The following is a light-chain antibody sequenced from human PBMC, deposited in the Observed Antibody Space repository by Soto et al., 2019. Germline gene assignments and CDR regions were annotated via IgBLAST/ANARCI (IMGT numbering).Light chain of an antibody. CDR3: QQYGSSPTT. CDR2: GAS. CDR1: QSVSSSY. V-gene: IGKV3-20*01. Sequence: EIVLTQSPGTLSLSPGESATLSCRASQSVSSSYLAWYQQKPGQAPRLLIYGASSRATGIPDRFSGSGSGTDFTLTISRLEPEDFAVYYCQQYGSSPTTFAQGTRLEIK. J-gene: IGKJ5*01.